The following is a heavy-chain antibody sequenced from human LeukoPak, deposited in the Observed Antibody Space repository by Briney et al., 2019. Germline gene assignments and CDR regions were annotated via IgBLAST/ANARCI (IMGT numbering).Heavy chain of an antibody. Sequence: SETLSLTCAVYGGSFSGYYWTWIRQPPGKGLEWIGEINHSGSTNHNPSLKSRVTISVDTSKNQFSLKLSSVTAADTAVYYCARGRAVTKYQGLIDYWGQGALVTVSS. V-gene: IGHV4-34*01. CDR3: ARGRAVTKYQGLIDY. D-gene: IGHD4-17*01. CDR1: GGSFSGYY. J-gene: IGHJ4*02. CDR2: INHSGST.